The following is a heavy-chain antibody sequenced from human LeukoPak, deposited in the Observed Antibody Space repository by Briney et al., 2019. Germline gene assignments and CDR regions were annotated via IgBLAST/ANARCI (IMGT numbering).Heavy chain of an antibody. J-gene: IGHJ4*02. D-gene: IGHD5-18*01. V-gene: IGHV3-23*01. CDR1: GFTFSSYA. CDR2: ISGSGVYT. CDR3: AKAKQLWNSYYFDY. Sequence: GGSLRLSCAASGFTFSSYAMSWVRQAPGKGLEWVSTISGSGVYTYFADSVKGRFTISRDNSRNTLYLQMNSLRAEDTAVYYCAKAKQLWNSYYFDYWGQGTLVTVSS.